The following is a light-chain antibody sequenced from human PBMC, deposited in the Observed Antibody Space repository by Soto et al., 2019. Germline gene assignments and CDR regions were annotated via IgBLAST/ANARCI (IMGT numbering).Light chain of an antibody. J-gene: IGLJ1*01. CDR3: QSYDSSLTGYV. CDR2: ANN. CDR1: RSNIGAGYD. Sequence: QSVLTQPPSVSGAPGQRVTISCTGSRSNIGAGYDVHWYQQLPGTAPKLLIYANNIRPSGVPGRFSGSKSGTSASLAITGLQAEDEAEYYCQSYDSSLTGYVFGTGTKLTGL. V-gene: IGLV1-40*01.